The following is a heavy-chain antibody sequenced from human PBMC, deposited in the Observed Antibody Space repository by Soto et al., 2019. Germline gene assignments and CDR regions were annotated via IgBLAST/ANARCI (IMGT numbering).Heavy chain of an antibody. CDR2: ISSTTNYI. CDR1: GFTFTRYS. J-gene: IGHJ4*02. Sequence: GGALRLSCAASGFTFTRYSMNWVRQAPGKGLEWVSSISSTTNYIYYGDSMKGRFTISRDNAKNSLYLEMNSLRAEDTAVYYCARESEDLTSNFDYWVQGTLVTVSS. CDR3: ARESEDLTSNFDY. V-gene: IGHV3-21*06.